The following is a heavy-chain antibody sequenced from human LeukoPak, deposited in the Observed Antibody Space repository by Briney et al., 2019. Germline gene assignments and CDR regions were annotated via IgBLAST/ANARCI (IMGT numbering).Heavy chain of an antibody. CDR3: ANDWSGSGSFDLFDY. CDR1: GFTFSSYA. CDR2: ISGSGGST. D-gene: IGHD3-3*01. Sequence: GGSLRLSCAAPGFTFSSYAMSWVRQAPGKGLEWVSAISGSGGSTYYADSVKGRFTISRDNSKNTLYLQMNSLRAEDTAVYYCANDWSGSGSFDLFDYWGQGTLVTVSS. J-gene: IGHJ4*02. V-gene: IGHV3-23*01.